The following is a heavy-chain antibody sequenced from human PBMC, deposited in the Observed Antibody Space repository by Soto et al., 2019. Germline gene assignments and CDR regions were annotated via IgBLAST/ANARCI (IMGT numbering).Heavy chain of an antibody. CDR1: GFTFSNYG. J-gene: IGHJ6*02. D-gene: IGHD3-10*01. V-gene: IGHV3-33*01. CDR3: ARDDEYSGNGMDV. Sequence: QVQLVESGGGVVQPGRSLRLSCAASGFTFSNYGMHWVRQAPGKGLEWVAVILNDGSNRYHADSVKDRFTISRDNSENMLYLQMKSLRAEDTAVYYCARDDEYSGNGMDVWGQGTTVTVS. CDR2: ILNDGSNR.